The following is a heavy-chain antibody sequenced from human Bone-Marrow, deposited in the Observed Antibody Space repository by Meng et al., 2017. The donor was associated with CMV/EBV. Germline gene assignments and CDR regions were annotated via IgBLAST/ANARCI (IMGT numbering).Heavy chain of an antibody. CDR1: GFTFSSYW. V-gene: IGHV3-74*01. Sequence: GGSLRLSCVASGFTFSSYWRHWVRQAPGKGLVWVSRINSDGSSTSYADSVKGRFTISRDNSKNTLYLQMNSLRAEDTAVYYCASLGRILGFAYWGQGPLVTCSS. D-gene: IGHD2-15*01. CDR3: ASLGRILGFAY. J-gene: IGHJ4*02. CDR2: INSDGSST.